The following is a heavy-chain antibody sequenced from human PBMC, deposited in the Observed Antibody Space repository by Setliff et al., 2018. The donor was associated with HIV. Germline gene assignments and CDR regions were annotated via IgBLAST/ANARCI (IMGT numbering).Heavy chain of an antibody. CDR1: GFTFSSYE. Sequence: LRLSCAASGFTFSSYEMNWVRQAPGKGLEWVSYISSSGSITYYADSVKGRFTISRDNAKNSLYLQMNSLRDEDTAVYYCASGGWSTYYYYGMDVWGQGTTVTVSS. D-gene: IGHD6-19*01. V-gene: IGHV3-48*03. CDR3: ASGGWSTYYYYGMDV. CDR2: ISSSGSIT. J-gene: IGHJ6*02.